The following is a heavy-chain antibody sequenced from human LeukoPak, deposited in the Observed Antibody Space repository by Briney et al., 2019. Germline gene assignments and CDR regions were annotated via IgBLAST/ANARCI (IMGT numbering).Heavy chain of an antibody. D-gene: IGHD3-3*01. V-gene: IGHV1-18*01. J-gene: IGHJ6*03. CDR2: ISAYNGNT. CDR1: GYTFTSYG. Sequence: ASVKVSCKASGYTFTSYGISWVRQAPGQGLEWMGWISAYNGNTNYAQKLQGRVTMTTDTSTSTAYMELRSLRSDDTAVYYCARDRTPPAGFWYYYYYMDVWGKGTTVTVSS. CDR3: ARDRTPPAGFWYYYYYMDV.